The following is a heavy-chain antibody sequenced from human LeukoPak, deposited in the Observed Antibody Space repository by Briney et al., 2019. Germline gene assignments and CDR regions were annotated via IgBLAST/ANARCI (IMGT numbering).Heavy chain of an antibody. J-gene: IGHJ4*02. CDR3: AKDFDATSFDY. V-gene: IGHV3-21*04. CDR2: ISSSSYI. D-gene: IGHD3-9*01. CDR1: GFTFSSYS. Sequence: GGSLRLSCAASGFTFSSYSMNWVRQASGKGLEWVSSISSSSYIYYADSVKGRFTISRDNAKNSLYLQMNSLRAEDTAVYYCAKDFDATSFDYWGQGTLVTVSS.